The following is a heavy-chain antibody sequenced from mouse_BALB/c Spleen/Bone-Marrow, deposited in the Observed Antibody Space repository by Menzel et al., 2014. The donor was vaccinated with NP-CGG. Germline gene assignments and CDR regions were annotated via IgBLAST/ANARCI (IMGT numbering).Heavy chain of an antibody. CDR3: ARDNYGYDY. V-gene: IGHV2-6-7*01. D-gene: IGHD2-2*01. CDR2: IWGDGST. J-gene: IGHJ2*01. CDR1: GFSLTGYG. Sequence: VQLQESGPGLVAPSQSLSITCTVSGFSLTGYGVNWVRQPPGKGLEWLGMIWGDGSTDYNLALKSRLSTSKDNSKSQVFLKMNSLQTDDTARYYWARDNYGYDYWGQGATLTVSS.